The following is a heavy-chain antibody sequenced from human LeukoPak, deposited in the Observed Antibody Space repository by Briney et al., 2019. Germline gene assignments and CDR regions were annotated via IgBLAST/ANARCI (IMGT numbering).Heavy chain of an antibody. CDR1: GGSFSGYY. CDR3: ARGLITMVRGVSRRRFDP. V-gene: IGHV4-34*01. Sequence: PSETLSLTCAVYGGSFSGYYWSWIRQPPGKGLEWIGEINHSGSTNYSPSLKSRVTISVDTSKNQFSLKLSSVTAADTAVYYCARGLITMVRGVSRRRFDPWGQGTLVTVSS. CDR2: INHSGST. J-gene: IGHJ5*02. D-gene: IGHD3-10*01.